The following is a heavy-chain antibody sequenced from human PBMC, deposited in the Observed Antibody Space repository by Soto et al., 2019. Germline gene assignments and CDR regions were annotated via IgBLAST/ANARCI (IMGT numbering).Heavy chain of an antibody. CDR1: GGSFSGYY. Sequence: PSETLSLTCAVYGGSFSGYYWSWIRQPPGKGLEWIGEINHSGSTNYNPSLKSRVTISVDTSKNQFSLKLSSVTAADTAVYYCARGRSGYYYYWFDPWGQGTLVTVS. D-gene: IGHD3-22*01. J-gene: IGHJ5*02. V-gene: IGHV4-34*01. CDR2: INHSGST. CDR3: ARGRSGYYYYWFDP.